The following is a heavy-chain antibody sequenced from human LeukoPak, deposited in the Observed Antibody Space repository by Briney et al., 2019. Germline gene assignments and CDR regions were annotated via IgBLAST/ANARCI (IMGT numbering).Heavy chain of an antibody. V-gene: IGHV3-21*04. CDR1: GFTFSWYS. Sequence: GESLRLSCVASGFTFSWYSMHWVRQAPGKGLEWVSSVTSSSTYVYYGDSVKGRFTISRDNSKNTLYLQMNSLRAEDTAVYYCAKAPPLGSSWYDSYMDVWGKGTTVTVSS. D-gene: IGHD6-13*01. J-gene: IGHJ6*03. CDR2: VTSSSTYV. CDR3: AKAPPLGSSWYDSYMDV.